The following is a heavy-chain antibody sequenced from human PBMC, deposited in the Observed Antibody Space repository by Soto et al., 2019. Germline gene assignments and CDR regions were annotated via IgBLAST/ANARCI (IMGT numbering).Heavy chain of an antibody. D-gene: IGHD6-19*01. J-gene: IGHJ4*02. CDR3: AKGGRQWLVTSDFNY. Sequence: VQLVESGGGVVQPGRSLRLSCAASGFTFSDYAMHWVRQAPVRGLEWVAVVSHDGRNTHYADSVKGRFTISRDSSKNTVSLEMPSLRAEDTAVYYCAKGGRQWLVTSDFNYWGQGALVTVSS. V-gene: IGHV3-30*18. CDR2: VSHDGRNT. CDR1: GFTFSDYA.